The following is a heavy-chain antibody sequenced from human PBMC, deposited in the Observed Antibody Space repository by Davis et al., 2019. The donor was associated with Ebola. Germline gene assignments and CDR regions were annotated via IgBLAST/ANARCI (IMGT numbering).Heavy chain of an antibody. CDR3: ARGSENNGWLFDP. Sequence: PGGSLRLSCSASGFIFRNYNMNWVRQAPGKGLEWVAYISTGRNYIYYADFAKGRFTISRDTAKNSLYLQMNSLTDEDTALYYCARGSENNGWLFDPWGQGSLVIVSA. V-gene: IGHV3-48*02. CDR1: GFIFRNYN. D-gene: IGHD6-19*01. CDR2: ISTGRNYI. J-gene: IGHJ5*02.